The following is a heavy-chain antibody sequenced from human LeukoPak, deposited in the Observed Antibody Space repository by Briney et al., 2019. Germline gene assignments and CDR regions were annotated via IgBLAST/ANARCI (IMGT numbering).Heavy chain of an antibody. CDR1: GYTFTGYY. Sequence: ASVKVSCKASGYTFTGYYMHWVRQAPGQGLEWMGWINPNSGGTNYAQKFQGRVTMTRDTSISTAYMELSRLRSDDTAVYYCARSVLKAVPPDIWGQGTMVTVSS. J-gene: IGHJ3*02. V-gene: IGHV1-2*02. CDR2: INPNSGGT. CDR3: ARSVLKAVPPDI. D-gene: IGHD5/OR15-5a*01.